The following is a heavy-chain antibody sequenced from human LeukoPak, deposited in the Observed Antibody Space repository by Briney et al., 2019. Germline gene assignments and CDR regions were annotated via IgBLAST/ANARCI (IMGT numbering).Heavy chain of an antibody. CDR1: GYTFTGYY. D-gene: IGHD3-10*01. CDR3: ARDQGAYGSGSYSHY. CDR2: INPNSGGT. V-gene: IGHV1-2*02. J-gene: IGHJ4*02. Sequence: GASVKVSCKASGYTFTGYYMHWVRQAPGQGLEWMGWINPNSGGTNYAQKFQGRVTMTRDTSISTAYMELSRLRSDDTAVYYCARDQGAYGSGSYSHYWGQGTLVTVSS.